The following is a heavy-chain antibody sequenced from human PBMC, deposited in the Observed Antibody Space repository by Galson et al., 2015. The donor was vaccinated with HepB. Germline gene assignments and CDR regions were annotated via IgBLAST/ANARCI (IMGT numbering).Heavy chain of an antibody. CDR3: ARDVIAVVPGAPPTLDH. V-gene: IGHV3-23*01. CDR2: ISGSGHDT. Sequence: SLRLSCAVSGSKFSTKAMSWVRQAPGKGLDWVSSISGSGHDTYYADSVKGRFTLSRDNTRNTLYLQLDSLRGDDTAVYYCARDVIAVVPGAPPTLDHWGQGTLVTVSS. J-gene: IGHJ4*02. CDR1: GSKFSTKA. D-gene: IGHD2-21*01.